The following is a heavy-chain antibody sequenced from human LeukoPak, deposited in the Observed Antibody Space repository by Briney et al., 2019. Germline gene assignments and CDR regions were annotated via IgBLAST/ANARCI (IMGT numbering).Heavy chain of an antibody. CDR2: IRNRGCGGTA. D-gene: IGHD3-9*01. V-gene: IGHV3-49*03. CDR1: GFTFSGYA. Sequence: GGSLRLSCTASGFTFSGYAMSWFRQAPGKGLEWVGVIRNRGCGGTAEYAPSVNGSFTISRHHPKTIAYLQTNTPKTQPTAVYYCTREQRYFDWFQAHYWPQGPLVTVSS. J-gene: IGHJ4*02. CDR3: TREQRYFDWFQAHY.